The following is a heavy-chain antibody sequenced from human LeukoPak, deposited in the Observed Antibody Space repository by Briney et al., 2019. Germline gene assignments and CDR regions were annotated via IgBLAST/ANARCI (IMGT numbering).Heavy chain of an antibody. CDR1: GFTFSTYA. CDR2: MSKDGTNK. J-gene: IGHJ4*02. D-gene: IGHD3-22*01. V-gene: IGHV3-30-3*01. Sequence: PGGSLRLSCAASGFTFSTYAMHWVRQAPGKGLEWVAVMSKDGTNKAYADSVKGRFTISRDNSENTLYLQVISLRAEDTAVYYCAKEFSGYLASFEYWGQGTLVTVSS. CDR3: AKEFSGYLASFEY.